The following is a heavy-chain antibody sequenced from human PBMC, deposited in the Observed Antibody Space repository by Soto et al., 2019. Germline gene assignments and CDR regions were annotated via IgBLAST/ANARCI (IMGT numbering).Heavy chain of an antibody. CDR3: AKEPHFSGTLGPDYYYSYGMDV. D-gene: IGHD3-10*01. CDR1: GFTFISYA. Sequence: GGSLRLSCAASGFTFISYAMSWVRQAPGKGLEWVAVISYDGSNKYYADSVKGRFTISRDNSKNTLYLQMNSLRAEDTAVYHCAKEPHFSGTLGPDYYYSYGMDVWGQGTTVTVSS. J-gene: IGHJ6*02. CDR2: ISYDGSNK. V-gene: IGHV3-30*18.